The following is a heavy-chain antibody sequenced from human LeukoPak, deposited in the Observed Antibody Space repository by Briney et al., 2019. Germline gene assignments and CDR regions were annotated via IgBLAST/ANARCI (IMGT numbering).Heavy chain of an antibody. CDR3: ARGRGAAGPFDY. CDR2: IGTAGDT. CDR1: GFTFSSYD. D-gene: IGHD6-13*01. Sequence: GGSLRLSCAASGFTFSSYDMHWVRQATGKGLEWVSAIGTAGDTYYPGSVKGRFTISRENAKNSLYLQMNSLRAGDTAVYYCARGRGAAGPFDYWGQETLVTVSS. V-gene: IGHV3-13*01. J-gene: IGHJ4*02.